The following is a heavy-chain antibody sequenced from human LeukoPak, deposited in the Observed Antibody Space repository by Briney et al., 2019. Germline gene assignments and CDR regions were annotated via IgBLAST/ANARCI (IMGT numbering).Heavy chain of an antibody. V-gene: IGHV3-15*01. CDR3: TGDLGSGYYFEGY. D-gene: IGHD3-3*01. CDR2: IKRRNDGGTT. J-gene: IGHJ4*02. CDR1: GFTFSNAW. Sequence: GGSLRLSCAASGFTFSNAWMSWVRQAPGKGLEWVGRIKRRNDGGTTDYAAPVKGRFTISRDDSKNTLYLQMNSLKTEDTAVYYCTGDLGSGYYFEGYWGQGTLVTVSS.